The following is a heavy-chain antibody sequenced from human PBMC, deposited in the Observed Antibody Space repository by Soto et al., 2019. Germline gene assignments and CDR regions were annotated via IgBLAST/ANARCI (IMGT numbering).Heavy chain of an antibody. CDR1: GYTFTSYG. CDR2: ISAYNGNT. CDR3: ARDWRTVTTGNWFDP. J-gene: IGHJ5*02. Sequence: GASVKVSCKASGYTFTSYGISWVRQAPGQGLEWMGWISAYNGNTNYAQKLQGRVTMTTDTSTSTAYMELRSLRSDDTAVYYCARDWRTVTTGNWFDPWGQGTLVTVSS. V-gene: IGHV1-18*04. D-gene: IGHD4-4*01.